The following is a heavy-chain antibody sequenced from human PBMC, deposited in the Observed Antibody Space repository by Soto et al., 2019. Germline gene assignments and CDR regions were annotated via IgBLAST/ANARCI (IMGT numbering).Heavy chain of an antibody. Sequence: QVQLVQSGAEVKEPGASVTVSCKASGYTFTKYPIHWVRQAPGQGLEWLGWINSGNGDTKYSQKFQGRVTITWDTSATTTYIELGSLRSEDTAVYYCASGHCSGDCYSDYWGQGALVTVSS. CDR3: ASGHCSGDCYSDY. V-gene: IGHV1-3*04. CDR2: INSGNGDT. CDR1: GYTFTKYP. J-gene: IGHJ4*02. D-gene: IGHD2-21*02.